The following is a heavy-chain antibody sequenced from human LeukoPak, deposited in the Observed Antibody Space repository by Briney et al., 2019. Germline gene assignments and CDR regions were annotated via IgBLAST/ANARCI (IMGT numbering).Heavy chain of an antibody. CDR1: GGSISSYY. V-gene: IGHV4-39*01. Sequence: PSETLSLTCTVSGGSISSYYWGWIRQPPGKGLEWIGSIYYSGSTYYNPSLKSRVTISVDTSKNQFSLKLSSVTAADTAVYYCFSRGWYADSLDYWGQGTLVTVSS. CDR2: IYYSGST. J-gene: IGHJ4*02. CDR3: FSRGWYADSLDY. D-gene: IGHD6-19*01.